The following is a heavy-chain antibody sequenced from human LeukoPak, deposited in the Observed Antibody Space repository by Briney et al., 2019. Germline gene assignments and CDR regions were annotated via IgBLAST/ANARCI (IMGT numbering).Heavy chain of an antibody. CDR3: AHRDTAMVRVDY. D-gene: IGHD5-18*01. Sequence: PGGSLRLSCVASGFTFRDAGMSWVRQAPGKGLEWVGRIRSETDGGTTDHAAPVKGRFTISRDDSKSTVYLQMSSLKTEDTAVYFCAHRDTAMVRVDYWGQGTLVTVSS. CDR1: GFTFRDAG. V-gene: IGHV3-15*01. CDR2: IRSETDGGTT. J-gene: IGHJ4*02.